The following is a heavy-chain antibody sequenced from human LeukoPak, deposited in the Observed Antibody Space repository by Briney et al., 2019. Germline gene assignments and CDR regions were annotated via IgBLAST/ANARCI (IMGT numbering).Heavy chain of an antibody. D-gene: IGHD4-17*01. CDR2: ISDDGRRK. V-gene: IGHV3-30*18. CDR3: AKRPSDYGDYVSYFGY. CDR1: GFSFVSYG. J-gene: IGHJ4*02. Sequence: GGSLRLSCAASGFSFVSYGMHWVRQAPGKGLEWVGVISDDGRRKDYAGSVKGRFTISRDNSKDTLYLQMNSLRAEDTAVYYCAKRPSDYGDYVSYFGYWGQGTLVTVSS.